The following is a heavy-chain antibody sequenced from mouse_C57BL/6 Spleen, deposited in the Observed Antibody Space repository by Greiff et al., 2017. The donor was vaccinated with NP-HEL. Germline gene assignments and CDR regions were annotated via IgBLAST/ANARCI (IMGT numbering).Heavy chain of an antibody. D-gene: IGHD2-5*01. J-gene: IGHJ4*01. CDR2: IYPGDGDT. CDR1: GYAFSSSW. CDR3: ARGDSKDYAMDY. V-gene: IGHV1-82*01. Sequence: QVQLQQSGPELVKPGASVKISCKASGYAFSSSWMNWVKQGPGRGLEWIGRIYPGDGDTNYNGKFKGKATLTADKSSSTAYMQLSSLTSEDSAVYFCARGDSKDYAMDYWGQGTSVTVSS.